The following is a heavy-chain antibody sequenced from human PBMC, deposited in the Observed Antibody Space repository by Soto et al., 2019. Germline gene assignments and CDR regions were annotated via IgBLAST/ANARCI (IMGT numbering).Heavy chain of an antibody. D-gene: IGHD3-3*01. CDR3: ESSSYDFWSGYRWQYYYGMDV. CDR2: IYYSGST. V-gene: IGHV4-59*01. CDR1: GGSISSYY. J-gene: IGHJ6*02. Sequence: SETLSLTCTVSGGSISSYYWSWIRQPPGKGLEWIGYIYYSGSTNYNPSLKSRVTISVDTSKNQFSLKLSSVTAADTAVYYCESSSYDFWSGYRWQYYYGMDVWGQGTTVTVSS.